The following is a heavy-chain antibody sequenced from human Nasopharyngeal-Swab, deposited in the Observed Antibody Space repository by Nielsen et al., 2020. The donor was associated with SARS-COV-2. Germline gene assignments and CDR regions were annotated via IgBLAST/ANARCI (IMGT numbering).Heavy chain of an antibody. V-gene: IGHV4-61*02. CDR1: GGSISSGSYY. CDR3: ARDHAMIIDY. CDR2: IYTSGST. Sequence: SETLSPTCTVSGGSISSGSYYWSWIRQPAGKGLEWIGRIYTSGSTNYNPSLKSRVTISVDTSKNQFSLKLSSVTAADTAVYYCARDHAMIIDYWGQGTLVTVSS. J-gene: IGHJ4*02. D-gene: IGHD3-22*01.